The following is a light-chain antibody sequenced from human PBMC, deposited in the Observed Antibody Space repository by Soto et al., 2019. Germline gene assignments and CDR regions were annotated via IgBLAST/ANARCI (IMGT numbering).Light chain of an antibody. CDR2: EVT. CDR3: SSYTSRSTVL. CDR1: SSDIGGYNY. Sequence: QSALTQPASVSGSLGQSITISCTGTSSDIGGYNYVSWYQQHPGKDPKVVIFEVTKRPSGVSSRFSGSKSGNTASLTVSGLQAEDEGDYYCSSYTSRSTVLFGGGTKLTVL. V-gene: IGLV2-14*01. J-gene: IGLJ2*01.